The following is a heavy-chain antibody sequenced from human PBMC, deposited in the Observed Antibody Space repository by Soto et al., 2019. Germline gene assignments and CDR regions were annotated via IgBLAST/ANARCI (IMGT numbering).Heavy chain of an antibody. CDR2: IYYSGST. CDR3: ARLEGIQLWAYYYYYGMDV. CDR1: GGSISISSYY. Sequence: QLQLQESGPGLVKPSETLSLTCTVSGGSISISSYYWGWIRQPPGQGLGCIGSIYYSGSTYYNPSLKSRVTVSVDTSTNHCSLKLSSVAAAVTAVYYCARLEGIQLWAYYYYYGMDVWGQGTTVTVSS. V-gene: IGHV4-39*02. D-gene: IGHD5-18*01. J-gene: IGHJ6*02.